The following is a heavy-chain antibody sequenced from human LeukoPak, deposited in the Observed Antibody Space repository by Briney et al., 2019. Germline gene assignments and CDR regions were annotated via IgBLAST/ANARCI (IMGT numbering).Heavy chain of an antibody. V-gene: IGHV4-59*01. CDR3: ARGTVTTMYFDF. CDR1: GGSISSYH. Sequence: KPSETLSLTCTVSGGSISSYHWSWIRQPPGKGLEWIGYIYYTGSTNYNPSLKSRVTISVDTSKNQFSLKLSSVTAADTAVYYCARGTVTTMYFDFWAQGTLVTVSS. CDR2: IYYTGST. D-gene: IGHD4-17*01. J-gene: IGHJ4*02.